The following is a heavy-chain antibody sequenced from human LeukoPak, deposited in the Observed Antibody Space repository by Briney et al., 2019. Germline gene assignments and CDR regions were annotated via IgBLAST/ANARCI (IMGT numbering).Heavy chain of an antibody. CDR1: GFTFSRYW. D-gene: IGHD3-10*01. V-gene: IGHV3-7*01. J-gene: IGHJ4*02. Sequence: PGGSLRLSCVASGFTFSRYWMSWVRQAPGKGLEWVANIRQDGDQKHYVDSVRGRFIISRDNAKNSLYLQMNSLRAEDTAVYYCARFAKGYGSGDIDYWGQGTLVTVSS. CDR3: ARFAKGYGSGDIDY. CDR2: IRQDGDQK.